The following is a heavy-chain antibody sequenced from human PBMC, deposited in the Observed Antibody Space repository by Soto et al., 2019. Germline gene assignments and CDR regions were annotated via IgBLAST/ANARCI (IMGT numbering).Heavy chain of an antibody. CDR3: TTDASSGWYDY. D-gene: IGHD6-19*01. CDR2: IKSKTDGGTT. V-gene: IGHV3-15*01. J-gene: IGHJ4*02. CDR1: GFTFSNAW. Sequence: GGSLRLSCAASGFTFSNAWMSWVRQAPGNGLEWVGRIKSKTDGGTTDYAAPVKGRFTISRDDSKNTLYLQMNSLKTEDTAVYYCTTDASSGWYDYWGQGTLVTVSS.